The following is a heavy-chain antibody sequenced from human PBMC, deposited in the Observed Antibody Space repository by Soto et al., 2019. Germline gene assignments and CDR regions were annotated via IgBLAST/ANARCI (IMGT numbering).Heavy chain of an antibody. CDR2: IYYSGST. CDR1: GGSISSSSYY. V-gene: IGHV4-39*01. D-gene: IGHD3-22*01. Sequence: QLQLQESGPGLVKPSETLSLTCTVSGGSISSSSYYWGWIRQPPGKGLEWIGSIYYSGSTYYNPSLKSRVTISVDTSKNQVSLKLRSVTAADTAVYYCARRLYDESSGFEGGGMDVWGQGTTVTVSS. J-gene: IGHJ6*02. CDR3: ARRLYDESSGFEGGGMDV.